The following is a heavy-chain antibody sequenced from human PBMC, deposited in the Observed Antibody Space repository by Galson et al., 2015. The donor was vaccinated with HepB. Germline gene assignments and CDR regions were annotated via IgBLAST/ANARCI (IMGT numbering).Heavy chain of an antibody. D-gene: IGHD5-24*01. CDR2: IIPIFGTA. J-gene: IGHJ4*02. V-gene: IGHV1-69*13. CDR3: AREGGDGYNFHY. Sequence: SVTVSCKASGGTFSSYAISWVRQAPGQGLEWMGGIIPIFGTANYAQKFQGRVTITADESTSTAYMELSSLRSEDTAVYYCAREGGDGYNFHYWGQGTLVTVSS. CDR1: GGTFSSYA.